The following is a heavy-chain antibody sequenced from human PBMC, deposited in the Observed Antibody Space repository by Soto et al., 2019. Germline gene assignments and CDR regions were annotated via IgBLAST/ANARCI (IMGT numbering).Heavy chain of an antibody. Sequence: QVQLQESGPGLVKPSGTLSLTCAVSGGSISSSNWWSWVRQPPGKGLEWIGEIYHSGSTNYNPSRNSRVTISVDKSKNQSSLKLSSVTAADTAVYYCARKRGIAVAGTGSDYWGQGTLVTVSS. D-gene: IGHD6-19*01. CDR3: ARKRGIAVAGTGSDY. V-gene: IGHV4-4*02. J-gene: IGHJ4*02. CDR2: IYHSGST. CDR1: GGSISSSNW.